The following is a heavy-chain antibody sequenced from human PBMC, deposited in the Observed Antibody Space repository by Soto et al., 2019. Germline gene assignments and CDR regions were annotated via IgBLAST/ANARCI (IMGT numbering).Heavy chain of an antibody. CDR1: GGSSSGYY. V-gene: IGHV4-34*01. Sequence: ASETLSLTCAVYGGSSSGYYWSWIRQPPGKGLEWIGEINHSGSTNYNPSLKSRVTISVDTSKNQFSLKLSSVTAADTAVYYCARDHYDFWSGYYYFDYRGQGTLVTVSS. CDR3: ARDHYDFWSGYYYFDY. J-gene: IGHJ4*02. CDR2: INHSGST. D-gene: IGHD3-3*01.